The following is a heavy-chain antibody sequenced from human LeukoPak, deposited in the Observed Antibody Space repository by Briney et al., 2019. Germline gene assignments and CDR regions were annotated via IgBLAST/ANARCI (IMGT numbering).Heavy chain of an antibody. D-gene: IGHD6-13*01. CDR2: ISGSGAYT. CDR1: GFTFSSYS. J-gene: IGHJ4*02. V-gene: IGHV3-23*01. CDR3: AKDDGLAAAGTSFDY. Sequence: GGSLRLSCAASGFTFSSYSMNWVRQAPGKGLEWVSAISGSGAYTYYADSVKGRLTISRDNSKNTLYLQMNSLRAEDTAVYYCAKDDGLAAAGTSFDYWGQGTLVTVSS.